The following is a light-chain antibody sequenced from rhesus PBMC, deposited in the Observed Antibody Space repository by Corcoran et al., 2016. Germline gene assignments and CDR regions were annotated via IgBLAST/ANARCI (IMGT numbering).Light chain of an antibody. CDR2: GAS. V-gene: IGKV3-10*01. Sequence: QVILTQSPATLSLSPGERATLSCRASQSVSSYLAWYQQHTGQAPRLLIYGASSRATGIPDRFSGSGSGTDLTLTISSLEPEDVGVYHCYQHSSGYSFGQGTKVEIK. CDR3: YQHSSGYS. CDR1: QSVSSY. J-gene: IGKJ2*01.